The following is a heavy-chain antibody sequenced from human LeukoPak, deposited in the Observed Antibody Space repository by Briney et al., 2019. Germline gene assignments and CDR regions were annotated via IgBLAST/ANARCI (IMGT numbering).Heavy chain of an antibody. D-gene: IGHD2-2*01. Sequence: GGSLRLSCAASGFTFSSYSMNWVRQAPGKGLEWVSSISSSSSYIYYADSVKGRFTISRDNAKNSLYLQMNSLRAEDTAVYYCARGAGYCSSTSCRYGMDVWGQGTTVTASS. CDR1: GFTFSSYS. J-gene: IGHJ6*02. V-gene: IGHV3-21*01. CDR3: ARGAGYCSSTSCRYGMDV. CDR2: ISSSSSYI.